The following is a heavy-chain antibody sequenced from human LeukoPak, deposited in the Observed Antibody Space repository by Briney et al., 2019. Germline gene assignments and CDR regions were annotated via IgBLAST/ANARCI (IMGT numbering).Heavy chain of an antibody. V-gene: IGHV1-18*04. D-gene: IGHD3-10*01. CDR1: GYTFTSYV. CDR3: ATDPPPLLWFGELSPYYYGMDV. Sequence: GSSVKGSCKASGYTFTSYVISWVRQAPGQGLECMGWISAYNGNTNYAQKPQGRVTMTTDTSTSTAYMELRSLRSDNTAVYYCATDPPPLLWFGELSPYYYGMDVWGKGTTVTVSS. CDR2: ISAYNGNT. J-gene: IGHJ6*04.